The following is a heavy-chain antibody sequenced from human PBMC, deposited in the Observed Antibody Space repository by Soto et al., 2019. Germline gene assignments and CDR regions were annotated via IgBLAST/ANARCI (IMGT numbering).Heavy chain of an antibody. V-gene: IGHV4-31*03. CDR1: GGSISSGGYY. CDR3: ARDRRQQLASPTYWFDP. Sequence: TLSLTCTVSGGSISSGGYYWSWIRQHPGKGLEWIGYIYYSGSTYYNPSLKSRVTISVDTSKNQFSLKLSSVTAADTAVYYCARDRRQQLASPTYWFDPWGQGTLVTVSS. CDR2: IYYSGST. D-gene: IGHD6-13*01. J-gene: IGHJ5*02.